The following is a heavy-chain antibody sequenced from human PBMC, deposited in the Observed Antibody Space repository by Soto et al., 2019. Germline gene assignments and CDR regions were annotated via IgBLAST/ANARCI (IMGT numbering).Heavy chain of an antibody. CDR2: ISSSSSYI. CDR1: GFTFSSYS. Sequence: PGGSLRLSCAASGFTFSSYSMNWVRQAPGKGLEWVSSISSSSSYIYYADSVKGRFTISRDNAKNSLYLQMNSLRAEDTAVYYCARAYYDFWSGYYGREEAWFDPWGQGTLVTVSS. V-gene: IGHV3-21*01. J-gene: IGHJ5*02. D-gene: IGHD3-3*01. CDR3: ARAYYDFWSGYYGREEAWFDP.